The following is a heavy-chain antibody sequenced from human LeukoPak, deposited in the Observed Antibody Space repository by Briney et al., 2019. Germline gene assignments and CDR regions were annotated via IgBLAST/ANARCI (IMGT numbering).Heavy chain of an antibody. CDR2: ISGSGGTT. V-gene: IGHV3-23*01. Sequence: GGSLRLSCAASGFTFSSYWMSWVRQAPGKGLEWVSAISGSGGTTYYAESVRGRFTISRDNSNNTLFLQMNSLSADDTAVYYCAPRGSYLGHWGQGTLVTVSS. CDR3: APRGSYLGH. CDR1: GFTFSSYW. J-gene: IGHJ4*02. D-gene: IGHD3-16*01.